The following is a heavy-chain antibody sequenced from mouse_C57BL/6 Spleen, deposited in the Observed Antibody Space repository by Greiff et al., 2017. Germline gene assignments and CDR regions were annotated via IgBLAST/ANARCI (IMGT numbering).Heavy chain of an antibody. V-gene: IGHV2-2*01. CDR2: IWSGGST. CDR3: ASFFYYAMDY. J-gene: IGHJ4*01. CDR1: GFSLTSYG. Sequence: QVQLQQSGPGLVQPSQSLSITCTVSGFSLTSYGVHWVRQSPGKGLEWLGVIWSGGSTDYNAAFISRLSISKDNSKSQVFFKMNSLQADDTAIYYCASFFYYAMDYWGQGTSVTVSS.